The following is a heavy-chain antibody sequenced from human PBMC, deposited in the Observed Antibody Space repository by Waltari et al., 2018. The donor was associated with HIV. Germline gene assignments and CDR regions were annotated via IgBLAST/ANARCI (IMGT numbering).Heavy chain of an antibody. CDR1: GFSLSNARMG. D-gene: IGHD3-16*02. CDR2: IFSNDEK. V-gene: IGHV2-26*01. Sequence: QVTLKESGPVLVKPTETLTLTCTVSGFSLSNARMGVSWIRQPPGKALEWLAHIFSNDEKSYSTSLKSRLTISKDTSKSQVVLTMTNMDPVDTATYYCARIDYDYIWGSYRDYWGQGTLVTVSS. CDR3: ARIDYDYIWGSYRDY. J-gene: IGHJ4*02.